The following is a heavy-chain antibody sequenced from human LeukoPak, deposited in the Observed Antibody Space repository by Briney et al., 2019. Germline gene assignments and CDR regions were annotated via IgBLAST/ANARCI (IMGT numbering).Heavy chain of an antibody. CDR2: ISSSGSTT. CDR3: AKLGDILTGYPYYFDY. Sequence: GGSLRLSCAASGFTFSSYEMNWVRQAPGKGLEWVSYISSSGSTTYYADSVKGRFTISRDNSKNTLYLQMNSLRAEDTAVYYCAKLGDILTGYPYYFDYWGQGTLVTVSS. J-gene: IGHJ4*02. D-gene: IGHD3-9*01. V-gene: IGHV3-48*03. CDR1: GFTFSSYE.